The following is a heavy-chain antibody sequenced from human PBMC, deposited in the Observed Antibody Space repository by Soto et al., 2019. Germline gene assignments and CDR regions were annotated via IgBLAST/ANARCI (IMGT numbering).Heavy chain of an antibody. Sequence: ASVKVSCKASGYTFTSYDINWVRQATGQGLEWVGWMNPKSGNTGYAQKFQGRVTITADKSTSTAYMELSSLRSEDTAVYYCARDLGTHYYGSGSYEEWFDPWGQGTLVTVSS. V-gene: IGHV1-8*01. CDR3: ARDLGTHYYGSGSYEEWFDP. CDR2: MNPKSGNT. CDR1: GYTFTSYD. D-gene: IGHD3-10*01. J-gene: IGHJ5*02.